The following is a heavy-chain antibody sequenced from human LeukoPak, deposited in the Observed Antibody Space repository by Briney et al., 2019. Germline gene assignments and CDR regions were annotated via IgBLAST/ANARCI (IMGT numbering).Heavy chain of an antibody. CDR3: ARVNNYYDSSGDYLYYFDS. V-gene: IGHV1-2*02. CDR2: INPNNGAT. D-gene: IGHD3-22*01. Sequence: ASVKVSCKASGYTFTGYFMHWVRQAPGQGLEWRGWINPNNGATNYAQNFQGSVTMTRDTSISTAYMELSRLRSDDTAVYYCARVNNYYDSSGDYLYYFDSWGQGTLVTVSS. J-gene: IGHJ4*02. CDR1: GYTFTGYF.